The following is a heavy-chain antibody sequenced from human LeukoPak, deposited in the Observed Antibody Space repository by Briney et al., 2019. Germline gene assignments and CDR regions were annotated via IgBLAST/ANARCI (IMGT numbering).Heavy chain of an antibody. J-gene: IGHJ4*02. CDR2: IFYSGGT. V-gene: IGHV4-59*12. CDR1: GDSISSYY. D-gene: IGHD3-10*01. CDR3: ARDEGSLNY. Sequence: SETLSLTCTVSGDSISSYYWSWIRQPPGKGLEWLGYIFYSGGTKYNPSLWSRVTISIDTSKNQFSLKLSSVTAADTAVYYCARDEGSLNYWGQGTLVTVSS.